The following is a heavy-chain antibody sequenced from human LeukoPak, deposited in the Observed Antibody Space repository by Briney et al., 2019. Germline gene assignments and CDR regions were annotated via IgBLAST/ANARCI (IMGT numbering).Heavy chain of an antibody. J-gene: IGHJ4*02. D-gene: IGHD1-14*01. CDR3: AKLTTGSPTCDY. Sequence: PGGSLRLSCAASGFTFSSYGMHWVRQAPGKGLEWVAVISYDGSNKYYADSVKGRFTISRDNSKNTLYLQMNSLRAEDTAVYYCAKLTTGSPTCDYWGQGTLVTVSS. V-gene: IGHV3-30*18. CDR2: ISYDGSNK. CDR1: GFTFSSYG.